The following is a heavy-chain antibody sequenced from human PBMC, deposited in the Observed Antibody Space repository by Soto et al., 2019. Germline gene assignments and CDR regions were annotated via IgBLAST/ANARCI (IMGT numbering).Heavy chain of an antibody. CDR2: ISWNSGYI. D-gene: IGHD5-12*01. Sequence: EVQLVESGGGLVQPGRSLRLSCAASGFTFDDYAMHWVRQAPGKGLEWVSGISWNSGYIGYADSVKGRFTISRDNAKNSLYLQMNSLRAEDTAVYYCAREEWLRSGTDYWGQGTLVTVSS. J-gene: IGHJ4*02. CDR3: AREEWLRSGTDY. CDR1: GFTFDDYA. V-gene: IGHV3-9*01.